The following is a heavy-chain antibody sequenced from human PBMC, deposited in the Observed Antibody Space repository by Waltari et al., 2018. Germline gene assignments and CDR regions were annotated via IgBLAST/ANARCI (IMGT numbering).Heavy chain of an antibody. CDR2: IYIGGST. CDR3: ARWQQWPVRAFDY. D-gene: IGHD6-19*01. CDR1: GFIVSSNY. Sequence: EVQLVESGGGLIQPGGSLRLSCAASGFIVSSNYMSWVRQAPGRGLEWFSLIYIGGSTYYADSVKGRFTISRDNSKNTLYLQMDSLSVEDTAVYYCARWQQWPVRAFDYWGQGTLVTVSS. J-gene: IGHJ4*02. V-gene: IGHV3-53*01.